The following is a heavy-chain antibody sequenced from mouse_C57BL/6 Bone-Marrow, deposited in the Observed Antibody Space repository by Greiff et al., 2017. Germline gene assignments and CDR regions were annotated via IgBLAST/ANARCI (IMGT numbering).Heavy chain of an antibody. Sequence: EVKLVESGGDLVKPGGSLKLSCAASGFTFSSYGMSWVRQTPDKMLEWVATISSGGSYTYYPDSVKGRFTISRDNAKNTLYLQMSSLKSEDTAMYYCARHGVLRYKAWFAYWGQGTLVTVSA. CDR1: GFTFSSYG. V-gene: IGHV5-6*01. CDR2: ISSGGSYT. D-gene: IGHD1-1*01. J-gene: IGHJ3*01. CDR3: ARHGVLRYKAWFAY.